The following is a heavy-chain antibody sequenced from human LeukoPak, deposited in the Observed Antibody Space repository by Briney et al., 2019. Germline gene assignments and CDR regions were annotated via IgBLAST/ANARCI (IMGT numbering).Heavy chain of an antibody. J-gene: IGHJ4*02. CDR2: IIPIFGTA. D-gene: IGHD4-17*01. CDR3: ARDILALEGDYLFDY. Sequence: SVTVSCTASGSSFSSYAISWVRQAPGQGLEWVGRIIPIFGTANYVQKFQGRVTITTDESTSTAYMELSSLRSEDTAVYYCARDILALEGDYLFDYWGQGTLVTVSS. CDR1: GSSFSSYA. V-gene: IGHV1-69*05.